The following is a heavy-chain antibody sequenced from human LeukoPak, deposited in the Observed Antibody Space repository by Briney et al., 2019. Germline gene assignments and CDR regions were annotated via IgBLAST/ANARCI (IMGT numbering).Heavy chain of an antibody. Sequence: SVKVSCKASGGTFSSYAISWVRQAPGQGLEWMGRIIPILGIANYAQKSQGRVTITADKSTSTAYMELSSLRSEDTAVYYCARGYCSSTSCYTRQVNWFDPWGQGTLVTVSS. J-gene: IGHJ5*02. CDR3: ARGYCSSTSCYTRQVNWFDP. CDR2: IIPILGIA. CDR1: GGTFSSYA. V-gene: IGHV1-69*04. D-gene: IGHD2-2*02.